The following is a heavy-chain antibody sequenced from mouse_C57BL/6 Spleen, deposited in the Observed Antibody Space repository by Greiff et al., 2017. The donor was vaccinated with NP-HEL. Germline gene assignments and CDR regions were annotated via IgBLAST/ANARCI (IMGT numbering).Heavy chain of an antibody. Sequence: EVQLVESGGDLVKPGGSLKLSCAASGFTFSSYGMSWVRQTPDKRLEWVATISSGGSYTYYPDSVKGRFTISRDNAKNTLYLHMSSLKSEDTAMYYCARHEGGYYGSSCAMDYWGQGTSVTVSS. CDR2: ISSGGSYT. V-gene: IGHV5-6*01. D-gene: IGHD1-1*01. CDR3: ARHEGGYYGSSCAMDY. J-gene: IGHJ4*01. CDR1: GFTFSSYG.